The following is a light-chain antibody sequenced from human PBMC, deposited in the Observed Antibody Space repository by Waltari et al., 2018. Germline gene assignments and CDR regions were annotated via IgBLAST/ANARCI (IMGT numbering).Light chain of an antibody. CDR1: SSNIGSNY. CDR3: AAWDDSLSGPL. Sequence: QSVLTQPPSASGTPGQRVTISCSGSSSNIGSNYVYWYQHLPGTAPKVLIYRNNQRPSGVPDRFSGSKSGTSASLAISGLRSEDEADYYCAAWDDSLSGPLFGGGTKVTAL. J-gene: IGLJ2*01. V-gene: IGLV1-47*01. CDR2: RNN.